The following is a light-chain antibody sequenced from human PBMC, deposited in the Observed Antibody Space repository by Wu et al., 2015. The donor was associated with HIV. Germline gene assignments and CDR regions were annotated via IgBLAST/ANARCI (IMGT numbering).Light chain of an antibody. CDR3: QQRGGWPLT. J-gene: IGKJ4*01. CDR2: DTS. V-gene: IGKV3-11*01. Sequence: EILLTQSPAALSLSPGERVTLSCRASETVGLSLAWYQQRPGQAPRLLIYDTSDRAPDVPARFTGGGSGTDFTLIISSLQPEDFAIYYCQQRGGWPLTFGRGDQGRDQT. CDR1: ETVGLS.